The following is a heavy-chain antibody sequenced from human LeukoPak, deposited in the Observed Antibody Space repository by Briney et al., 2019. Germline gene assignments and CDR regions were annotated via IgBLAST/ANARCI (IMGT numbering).Heavy chain of an antibody. V-gene: IGHV4-34*01. CDR2: INHSGST. Sequence: SETLSLTCAVYGGSFSGYYWSWIRQPPGKGLEWIGEINHSGSTNYNPSLKSRVTISVDTSKNQFSLRLSSVTAADTAVYYCARRGGYYYAAHFDYWGQGTLVTVSS. CDR3: ARRGGYYYAAHFDY. J-gene: IGHJ4*02. CDR1: GGSFSGYY. D-gene: IGHD3-22*01.